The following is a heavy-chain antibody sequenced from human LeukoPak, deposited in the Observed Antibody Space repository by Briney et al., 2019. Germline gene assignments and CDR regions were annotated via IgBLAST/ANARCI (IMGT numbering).Heavy chain of an antibody. CDR1: VVSISSSNSC. D-gene: IGHD7-27*01. Sequence: SETLSLACTVSVVSISSSNSCWGWIRQHPGKGLEWIGSIYYSGNTYYNASLKSRVTISIDTSKNQFSLKLTSVTAADTAVYYCARGLGGWFDPWGQGTLVTVSS. V-gene: IGHV4-39*01. J-gene: IGHJ5*02. CDR3: ARGLGGWFDP. CDR2: IYYSGNT.